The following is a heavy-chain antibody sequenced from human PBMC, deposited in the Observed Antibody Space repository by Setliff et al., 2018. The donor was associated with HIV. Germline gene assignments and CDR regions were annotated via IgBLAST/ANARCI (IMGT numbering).Heavy chain of an antibody. V-gene: IGHV4-34*01. J-gene: IGHJ3*02. D-gene: IGHD4-17*01. CDR2: IFHSGRI. CDR3: ARGPKLTTRREGVFDT. Sequence: SETLSLTCAVYGGSFSGYSWNWLRQSPGKGLEWIGEIFHSGRIDHNPSLKSRVTISIDTSKNQFSLRLSSVTAADTAMYYCARGPKLTTRREGVFDTWGRGTMVTVSS. CDR1: GGSFSGYS.